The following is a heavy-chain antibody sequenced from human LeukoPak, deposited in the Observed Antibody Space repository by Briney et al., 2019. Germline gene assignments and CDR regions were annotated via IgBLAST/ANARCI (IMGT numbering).Heavy chain of an antibody. CDR3: ARGSYGDPEFDY. D-gene: IGHD4-17*01. Sequence: SETLSLTCTVSGYSISSGYYWGWIRQPAGKGLEWIGRIYTSGSTNYNPSLKSRGTISVDTSKNQFSLKLSSVTAADTAVYYCARGSYGDPEFDYWGQGTLVTVSS. CDR2: IYTSGST. CDR1: GYSISSGYY. V-gene: IGHV4-61*02. J-gene: IGHJ4*02.